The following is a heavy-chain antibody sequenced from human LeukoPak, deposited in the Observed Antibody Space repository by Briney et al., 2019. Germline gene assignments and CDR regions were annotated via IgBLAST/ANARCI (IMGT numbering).Heavy chain of an antibody. CDR3: ARDLATYGDYYSFDY. J-gene: IGHJ4*02. Sequence: PSETLSLTCTVSGGSISSYYWSWIRQPPGKGLEWIGYIYYSGSTYYNPSLKSRVTISGDTSKNQFSLKLSSVTAADTAVYYCARDLATYGDYYSFDYWGQGTLVTVSS. V-gene: IGHV4-59*12. CDR2: IYYSGST. D-gene: IGHD4-17*01. CDR1: GGSISSYY.